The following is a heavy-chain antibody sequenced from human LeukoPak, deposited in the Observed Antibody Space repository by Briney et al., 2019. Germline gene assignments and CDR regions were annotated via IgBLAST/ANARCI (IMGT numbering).Heavy chain of an antibody. D-gene: IGHD2-2*01. CDR3: AKGGYCSATRCYVGKGMDD. CDR2: ISHDGVDK. CDR1: GFTFDTYG. J-gene: IGHJ4*02. V-gene: IGHV3-30*18. Sequence: PGGSLRLSCAASGFTFDTYGMHWVRQAPGKGLEWVAVISHDGVDKSYADSVKGRFTLSRDNSKNTVSLQVNSLRAEDTAAYYCAKGGYCSATRCYVGKGMDDWGQGTLVTVSS.